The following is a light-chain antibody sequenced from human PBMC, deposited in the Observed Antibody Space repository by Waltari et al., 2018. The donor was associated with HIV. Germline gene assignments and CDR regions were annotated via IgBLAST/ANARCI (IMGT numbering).Light chain of an antibody. Sequence: QSALTQPASMSGSPGQSITIPCTGTSSDDGDYNSVSCYHQHPGQAPQLMSFDEGNRPSGVSNRFSGSKSGNTASLTISGLQAEDEADYYCSSYTSTHVLFGGGTKLTVL. J-gene: IGLJ2*01. CDR3: SSYTSTHVL. V-gene: IGLV2-14*03. CDR2: DEG. CDR1: SSDDGDYNS.